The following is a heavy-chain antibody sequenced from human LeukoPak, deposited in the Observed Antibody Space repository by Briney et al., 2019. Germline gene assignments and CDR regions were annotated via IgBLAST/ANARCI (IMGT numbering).Heavy chain of an antibody. CDR3: VSGNDPDSTWENYRLDAFDI. CDR2: ISSTSDYM. V-gene: IGHV3-21*01. Sequence: GGSLRLSCAASGYTFSHYSVNWVRQAPGKGLEWVSSISSTSDYMYYADSVKGRFTISRDNTKSSLYLQMNSLRAEDTAVYYCVSGNDPDSTWENYRLDAFDIWGQGTTVIVSS. CDR1: GYTFSHYS. J-gene: IGHJ3*02. D-gene: IGHD3-16*02.